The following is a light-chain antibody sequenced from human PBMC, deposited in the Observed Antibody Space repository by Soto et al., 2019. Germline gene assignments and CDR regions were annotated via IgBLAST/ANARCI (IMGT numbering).Light chain of an antibody. J-gene: IGKJ4*02. Sequence: DIQLTQSPSFLSASVGDRVSITCRASQGISSYLAWYQQKPGKAPNLLIYTASTLQSGVPSRFSGSGSGTEFTLTISSLQPEDFATYYCRQHYGYPLTFGGGTKVEIK. CDR3: RQHYGYPLT. CDR2: TAS. CDR1: QGISSY. V-gene: IGKV1-9*01.